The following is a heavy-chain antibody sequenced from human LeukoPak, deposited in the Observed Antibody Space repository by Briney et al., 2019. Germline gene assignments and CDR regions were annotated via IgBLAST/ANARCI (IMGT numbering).Heavy chain of an antibody. CDR1: GGTFSSYA. D-gene: IGHD6-25*01. V-gene: IGHV1-69*13. CDR2: IIPIFGTA. CDR3: ARVGGPPDAFDI. Sequence: SVNVSCKASGGTFSSYAISWVRQAPGQGLEWMGGIIPIFGTANYAQKFQGRVTITADESTSTAYMELSSLRSEDTAVYYCARVGGPPDAFDIWGQGTMVTVSS. J-gene: IGHJ3*02.